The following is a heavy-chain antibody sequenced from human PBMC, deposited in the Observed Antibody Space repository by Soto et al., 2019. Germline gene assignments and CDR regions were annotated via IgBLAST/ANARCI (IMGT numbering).Heavy chain of an antibody. CDR2: INDNGDST. J-gene: IGHJ5*01. CDR1: GFNFRYYA. D-gene: IGHD6-6*01. V-gene: IGHV3-23*01. CDR3: AKASNSSPWFDSWLES. Sequence: GGSLRLSCAASGFNFRYYAMTWVRQAPGKGLEWVSSINDNGDSTHYADSVKGRFTISRDNSKNTLYLQMNSLTAEDTAVYFCAKASNSSPWFDSWLESWGQGTLVTVSS.